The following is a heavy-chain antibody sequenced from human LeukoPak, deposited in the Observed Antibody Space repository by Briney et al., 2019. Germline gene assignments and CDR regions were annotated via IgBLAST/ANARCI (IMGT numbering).Heavy chain of an antibody. CDR2: INPSGGST. Sequence: ASVKVSCKASGYTFTSYYMHWVRQAPGQGLEGMGIINPSGGSTSYAQKFQGRVTMTRDTSTSTVYMELSSLRSEDTAVYYCARDPLGFGELLSPFDYWGQGTLVTVSS. J-gene: IGHJ4*02. CDR1: GYTFTSYY. CDR3: ARDPLGFGELLSPFDY. D-gene: IGHD3-10*01. V-gene: IGHV1-46*01.